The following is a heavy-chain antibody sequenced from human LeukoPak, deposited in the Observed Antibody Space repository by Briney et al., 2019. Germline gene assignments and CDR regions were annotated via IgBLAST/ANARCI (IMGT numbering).Heavy chain of an antibody. CDR1: GYSFTSYW. J-gene: IGHJ3*02. D-gene: IGHD1-26*01. V-gene: IGHV5-51*01. CDR3: ASPSGSYLEPYAFDI. CDR2: IYPGDSDT. Sequence: GESLKISCKGSGYSFTSYWIGWVRQMPGKGLEWMGIIYPGDSDTRYSPSFQGQVTISADKSISTAYLQWSSLKASDTAMYYCASPSGSYLEPYAFDIWGQGTMVTVSS.